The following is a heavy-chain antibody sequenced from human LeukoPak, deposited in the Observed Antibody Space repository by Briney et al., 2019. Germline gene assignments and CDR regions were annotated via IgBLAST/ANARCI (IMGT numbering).Heavy chain of an antibody. CDR1: GYTFTSYD. V-gene: IGHV1-8*03. D-gene: IGHD2-21*01. CDR2: MNPNSGNS. J-gene: IGHJ4*02. Sequence: ASVKVSCKASGYTFTSYDINWVRQATGQGLEWMGWMNPNSGNSGYAQKFQGRVTITRNTSISTAYMELSSLRSEDTAVYYCARGRIVVGYFDYWGQGTLVTVSP. CDR3: ARGRIVVGYFDY.